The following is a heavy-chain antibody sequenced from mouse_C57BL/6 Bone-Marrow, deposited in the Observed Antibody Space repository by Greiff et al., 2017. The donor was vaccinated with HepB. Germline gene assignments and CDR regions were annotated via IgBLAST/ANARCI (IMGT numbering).Heavy chain of an antibody. V-gene: IGHV5-12*01. CDR1: GFTFSDYY. Sequence: EVKLMESGGGLVQPGGSLKLSCAASGFTFSDYYMYWVRQTPEKRLEWVAYISNGGGSTYYPDAVKGRFTISRDNAKNTLYLQMSRLKSEDTALYYCARPGIYYGNHYAMDYWGQGTSVTVSS. CDR3: ARPGIYYGNHYAMDY. D-gene: IGHD2-1*01. CDR2: ISNGGGST. J-gene: IGHJ4*01.